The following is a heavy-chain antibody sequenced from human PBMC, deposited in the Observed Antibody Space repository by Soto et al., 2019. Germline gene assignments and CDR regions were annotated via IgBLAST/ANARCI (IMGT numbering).Heavy chain of an antibody. D-gene: IGHD6-13*01. CDR1: GYTFTSYG. CDR2: ISAYNGNT. Sequence: ASVKVSCKASGYTFTSYGISWVRQAPGQGLEWMGWISAYNGNTNYAQKLQGRVTMTTDTSTSTAYMELRSLRSDDTAVYYCARDRTAAGPNPHDYWGQGTLVTVSS. CDR3: ARDRTAAGPNPHDY. V-gene: IGHV1-18*04. J-gene: IGHJ4*02.